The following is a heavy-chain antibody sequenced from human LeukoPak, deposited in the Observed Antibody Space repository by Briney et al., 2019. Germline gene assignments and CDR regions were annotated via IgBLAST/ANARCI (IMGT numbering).Heavy chain of an antibody. Sequence: PSETLSLTCGVSGYSISSGYYCGGVRQPPARGLEWFGTIYNSGSTYYKPSLKSRVTLSVDTSKNQFSLRLSSVTAADTAVYYCARTIYHLSIGCLEYWGQGTLVTVSS. CDR2: IYNSGST. D-gene: IGHD2-2*01. CDR1: GYSISSGYY. V-gene: IGHV4-38-2*01. J-gene: IGHJ4*02. CDR3: ARTIYHLSIGCLEY.